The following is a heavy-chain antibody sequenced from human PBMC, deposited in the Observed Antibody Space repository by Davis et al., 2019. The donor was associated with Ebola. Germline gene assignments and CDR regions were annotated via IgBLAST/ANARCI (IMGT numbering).Heavy chain of an antibody. CDR1: GFTFNSYA. Sequence: GGSLRLSCAASGFTFNSYAMNWVRQAPGKGLEWVSAISGGGDSTYYADSVKGRFTISRDNSKNTMYLQMNSLRAEDTAIYYCAKNRRGYSQPIDYWGQGALVSVSS. J-gene: IGHJ4*02. D-gene: IGHD5-18*01. CDR3: AKNRRGYSQPIDY. V-gene: IGHV3-23*01. CDR2: ISGGGDST.